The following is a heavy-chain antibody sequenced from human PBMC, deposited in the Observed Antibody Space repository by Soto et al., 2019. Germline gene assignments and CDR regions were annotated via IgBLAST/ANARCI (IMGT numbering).Heavy chain of an antibody. J-gene: IGHJ4*02. Sequence: PGRPLSLSCIASEFTFISSVMGWVRQGPGKGLGWVANITQHGSGTYYVDSVKGRFTISRDNAKNSLYLQMNSLRAEDTAVYYCARYFRGSAPYFFDHWGQGTLVTVSS. D-gene: IGHD6-19*01. CDR1: EFTFISSV. CDR3: ARYFRGSAPYFFDH. CDR2: ITQHGSGT. V-gene: IGHV3-7*03.